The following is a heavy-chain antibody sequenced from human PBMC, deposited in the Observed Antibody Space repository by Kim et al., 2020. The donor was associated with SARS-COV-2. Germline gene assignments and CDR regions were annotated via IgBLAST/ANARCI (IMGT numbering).Heavy chain of an antibody. V-gene: IGHV3-9*01. CDR3: AKGAAAGISPGTVQH. J-gene: IGHJ1*01. Sequence: GGSLRLSCAASGFTFDDYAMHWVRQAPGKGLEWVSGIRWNSGSIGYADSVKGRFNISRDNAKNSLYLQMNSLRAEDTALYYCAKGAAAGISPGTVQHWGQGTLVTVS. CDR2: IRWNSGSI. D-gene: IGHD6-13*01. CDR1: GFTFDDYA.